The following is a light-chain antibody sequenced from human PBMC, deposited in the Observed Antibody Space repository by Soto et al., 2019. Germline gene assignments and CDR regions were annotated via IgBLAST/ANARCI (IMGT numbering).Light chain of an antibody. CDR3: CSYAGRYTYV. V-gene: IGLV2-11*01. CDR2: VVS. CDR1: SSDVGGYNY. J-gene: IGLJ1*01. Sequence: QSALTQPRSVSGSPGQSVTISCTGTSSDVGGYNYVSWYQQHPGKAPKLMIYVVSKRPSGVPDRFSGSKTGNTASLTISGLQAEDGADYYCCSYAGRYTYVFGSGTKLTVL.